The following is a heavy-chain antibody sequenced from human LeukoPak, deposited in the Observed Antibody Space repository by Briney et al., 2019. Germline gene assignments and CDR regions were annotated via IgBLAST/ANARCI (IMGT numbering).Heavy chain of an antibody. CDR1: GYTFTSYG. J-gene: IGHJ4*02. CDR2: ISAYNGNT. Sequence: ASVKVSCKASGYTFTSYGISWVRQAPGQGLEWMGWISAYNGNTNYAQKLQGRVTVTTDTSTSTAYMELRSLRSDDTAVYYCARDPGLKIVGAAPRDYWGQGTLVTVSS. V-gene: IGHV1-18*01. D-gene: IGHD1-26*01. CDR3: ARDPGLKIVGAAPRDY.